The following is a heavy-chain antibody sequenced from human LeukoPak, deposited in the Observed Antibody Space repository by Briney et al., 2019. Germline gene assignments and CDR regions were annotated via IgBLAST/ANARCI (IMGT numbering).Heavy chain of an antibody. J-gene: IGHJ4*02. D-gene: IGHD2-2*01. V-gene: IGHV3-21*01. CDR3: ARYGVSSSTSYIGF. CDR1: GFTVSSNY. Sequence: GGSLRLSCAASGFTVSSNYMSWVRQAPGEGLKWVSCITGDSAYIYYADSVKGRFTISRDNAKNSLYLQMNSLRAEDTAVYYCARYGVSSSTSYIGFWGQGTLVTVSS. CDR2: ITGDSAYI.